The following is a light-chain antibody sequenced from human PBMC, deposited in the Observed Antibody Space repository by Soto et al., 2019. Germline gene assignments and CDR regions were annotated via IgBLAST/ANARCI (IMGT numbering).Light chain of an antibody. Sequence: DIHMTQSPSTLSASVGDRITITCRASQSISIWLAWYQQKPGKAPNLLIYKTSSLETGVPSRFSGSASGTEFTLTISSLQPDDFATYYCQHWNDYSWTFGQGTKVEVK. V-gene: IGKV1-5*03. CDR2: KTS. J-gene: IGKJ1*01. CDR3: QHWNDYSWT. CDR1: QSISIW.